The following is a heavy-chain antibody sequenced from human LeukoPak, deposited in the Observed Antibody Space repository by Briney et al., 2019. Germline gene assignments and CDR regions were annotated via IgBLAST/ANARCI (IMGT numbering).Heavy chain of an antibody. CDR1: GYTFTGHY. V-gene: IGHV1-2*02. D-gene: IGHD1/OR15-1a*01. CDR3: ARDIKTAVGPNTFDP. Sequence: ASVKVSCKASGYTFTGHYIHWVRQAPGQGLEWMGWINPNSGGTNYAQNFQDRVTMSRDTSISTAYMELRRLRSDDTAVYYCARDIKTAVGPNTFDPWGQGTLVTVSS. CDR2: INPNSGGT. J-gene: IGHJ5*02.